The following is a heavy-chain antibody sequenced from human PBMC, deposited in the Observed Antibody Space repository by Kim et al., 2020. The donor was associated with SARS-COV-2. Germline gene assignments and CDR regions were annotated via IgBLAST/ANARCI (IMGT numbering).Heavy chain of an antibody. Sequence: GGSLRLSCLASGFTFNRYGMHWVRQAPGKGLEYVSAISSDGGSTYYADSVKGRFIISRDNSKNTLYLQMSSLRVEDTAVYYCVKAPRGDYVYGMDVWGQGTTVTVSS. J-gene: IGHJ6*02. CDR1: GFTFNRYG. D-gene: IGHD4-17*01. V-gene: IGHV3-64D*06. CDR3: VKAPRGDYVYGMDV. CDR2: ISSDGGST.